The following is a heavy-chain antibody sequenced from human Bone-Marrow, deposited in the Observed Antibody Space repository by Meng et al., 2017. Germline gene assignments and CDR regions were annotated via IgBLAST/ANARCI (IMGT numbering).Heavy chain of an antibody. CDR3: AGQEDY. Sequence: QVQLQESGPGLVRPSEPLSLTCTVSGGSVSSGSYYWSWIRQPPGKGLELIGYIYYSGSTNYNPSLKSRVTISVDTSKNQFSLKLSSVTAADTAVYYCAGQEDYWGQGTLVTVSS. J-gene: IGHJ4*02. CDR2: IYYSGST. CDR1: GGSVSSGSYY. V-gene: IGHV4-61*01.